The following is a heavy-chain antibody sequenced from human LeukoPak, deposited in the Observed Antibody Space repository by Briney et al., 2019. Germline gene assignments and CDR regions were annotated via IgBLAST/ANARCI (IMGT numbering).Heavy chain of an antibody. Sequence: PSETLSLTCTVSGGSISSSGHYWGWIRQPPGKGLEWIGSIYYNGNSNYNPSLNSRVTISVDTAKNQFSLKLRSVTAADTAVYYCARRPSRENTNYEAGFDPWGQGTLVTVSS. CDR3: ARRPSRENTNYEAGFDP. V-gene: IGHV4-39*01. D-gene: IGHD4-11*01. CDR2: IYYNGNS. CDR1: GGSISSSGHY. J-gene: IGHJ5*02.